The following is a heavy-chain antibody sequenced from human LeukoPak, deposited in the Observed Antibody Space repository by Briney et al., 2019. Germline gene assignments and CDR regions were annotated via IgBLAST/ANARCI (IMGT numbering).Heavy chain of an antibody. J-gene: IGHJ6*03. CDR3: ARAPPGDYYYYMDV. D-gene: IGHD4-17*01. V-gene: IGHV3-21*01. CDR2: ISSSSSYI. CDR1: GFTFSSYS. Sequence: PGGSLRLSCAASGFTFSSYSMNWVRQAPGKGLEWVSSISSSSSYIYYADSVKGRFTISRDNAKNSLYLQMNSLRAEDTAVYYCARAPPGDYYYYMDVWGKGTTVTVSS.